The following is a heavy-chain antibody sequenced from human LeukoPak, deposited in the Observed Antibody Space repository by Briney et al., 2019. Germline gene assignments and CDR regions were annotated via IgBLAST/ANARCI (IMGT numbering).Heavy chain of an antibody. V-gene: IGHV4-59*01. CDR1: GDSISNYY. J-gene: IGHJ4*02. CDR2: IFYSGSS. Sequence: MPSETLSLTCTVSGDSISNYYWSWIRQPPGKGLEWIGYIFYSGSSNYNPSLKSRVTISVDTSKNHFSLKVTSVTAADTAVYYCARDRRDYGTILFDYWGQGTLVTVSS. CDR3: ARDRRDYGTILFDY. D-gene: IGHD4-17*01.